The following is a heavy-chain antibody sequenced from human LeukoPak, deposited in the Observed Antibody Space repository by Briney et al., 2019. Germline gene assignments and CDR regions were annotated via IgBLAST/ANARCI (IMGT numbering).Heavy chain of an antibody. CDR2: IKQDGSVT. Sequence: PGGSLRLACAASRFTFSDYWMTSVRQAPGKGLGLVANIKQDGSVTTYVDCVKGRFTISRDNAKIPRYVQMKILRAEDTAVYDCARVRCSSNSCFPDYWGQGTLVTVSS. J-gene: IGHJ4*02. CDR1: RFTFSDYW. D-gene: IGHD2-2*01. V-gene: IGHV3-7*01. CDR3: ARVRCSSNSCFPDY.